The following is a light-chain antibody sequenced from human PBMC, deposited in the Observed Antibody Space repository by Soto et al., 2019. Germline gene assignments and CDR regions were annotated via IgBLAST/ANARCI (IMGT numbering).Light chain of an antibody. CDR3: QQYGSPLT. Sequence: EIVLTQSPGTLSLSPGERATLSCRASQSVSSSYLAWYQQKPGQAPRLLIYGASSRATGIPDRFSGSGSGTDFTLTISRLEPEGFAVYCCQQYGSPLTFGQGTRLEIK. CDR1: QSVSSSY. CDR2: GAS. J-gene: IGKJ5*01. V-gene: IGKV3-20*01.